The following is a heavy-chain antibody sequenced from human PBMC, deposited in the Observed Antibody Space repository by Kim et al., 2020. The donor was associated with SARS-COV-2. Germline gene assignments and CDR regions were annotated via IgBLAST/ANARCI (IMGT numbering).Heavy chain of an antibody. CDR3: ARARYFDWKFAVY. J-gene: IGHJ4*02. D-gene: IGHD3-9*01. CDR2: ISSSSSYT. V-gene: IGHV3-11*06. CDR1: GFTFSDYY. Sequence: GGSLRLSCAASGFTFSDYYMSWIRQAPGKGLEWVSYISSSSSYTNYADSVKGRFTISRDNAKNSLYLQMNSLRAEDTAVYYCARARYFDWKFAVYWGQGTLVTVSS.